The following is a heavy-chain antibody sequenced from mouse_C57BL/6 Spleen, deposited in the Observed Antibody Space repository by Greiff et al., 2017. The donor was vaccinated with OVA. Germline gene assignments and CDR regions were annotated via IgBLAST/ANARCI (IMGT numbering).Heavy chain of an antibody. CDR1: GYTFTDYE. J-gene: IGHJ2*01. CDR2: IDPETGGT. V-gene: IGHV1-15*01. CDR3: TNGSSYDVGYFDY. D-gene: IGHD1-1*01. Sequence: QVQLQQSGAELVRPAASVTLSCKASGYTFTDYEMHWVKQTPVHGLEWIGAIDPETGGTAYNQKFKGKAILTADKSSSTAYMELRSLTSEDSAVYYCTNGSSYDVGYFDYWGQGTTLTVSS.